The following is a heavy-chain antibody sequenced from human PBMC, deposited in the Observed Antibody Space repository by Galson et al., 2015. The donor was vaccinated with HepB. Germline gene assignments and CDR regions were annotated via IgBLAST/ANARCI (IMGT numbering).Heavy chain of an antibody. V-gene: IGHV3-48*01. CDR2: IGSSGSPI. J-gene: IGHJ4*02. CDR1: AFTFSSYR. D-gene: IGHD7-27*01. Sequence: SLRLSCAASAFTFSSYRMNWVRQAPGKGLEWVSYIGSSGSPIHYADSVKGRFTISRDNAKNSLYLQMNSLRAEDTAVYYCVRDHLWAFDYWGQGALVTVSS. CDR3: VRDHLWAFDY.